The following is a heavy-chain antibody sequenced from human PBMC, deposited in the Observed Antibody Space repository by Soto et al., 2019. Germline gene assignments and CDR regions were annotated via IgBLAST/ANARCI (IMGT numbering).Heavy chain of an antibody. J-gene: IGHJ4*02. V-gene: IGHV2-5*02. D-gene: IGHD3-16*01. CDR3: THRRVGRELDY. CDR1: GFSLSTTGVG. Sequence: QMTLKESGPTLVKPTQTLTLTCTFSGFSLSTTGVGVGWIRQSPGKALEWLALIYWDDDTRYSPSLKSRLTVTKVTSKNQVVLTMTNMDPVDTATYYCTHRRVGRELDYWGQGTLVTVSS. CDR2: IYWDDDT.